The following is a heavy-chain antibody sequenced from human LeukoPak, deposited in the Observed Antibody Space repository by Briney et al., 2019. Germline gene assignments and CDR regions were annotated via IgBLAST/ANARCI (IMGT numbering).Heavy chain of an antibody. J-gene: IGHJ4*02. V-gene: IGHV3-48*04. D-gene: IGHD5-24*01. Sequence: GGSLRLSCAASGFTFSSYGMSWVRQAPGKGLEWVSYISSSGSTIYYADSVKGRFTISRDNAKNSLLLQMNSLRAEDSAVYYCARVGDDYNEYVDYWGQGTLVTVSS. CDR2: ISSSGSTI. CDR3: ARVGDDYNEYVDY. CDR1: GFTFSSYG.